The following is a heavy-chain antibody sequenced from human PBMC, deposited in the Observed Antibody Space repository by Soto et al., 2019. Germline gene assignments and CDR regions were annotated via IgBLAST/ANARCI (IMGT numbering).Heavy chain of an antibody. CDR2: INAGNGNT. D-gene: IGHD3-22*01. J-gene: IGHJ3*02. CDR1: GYTFTSYA. CDR3: ASCCLVSSGYCSGAFDI. V-gene: IGHV1-3*01. Sequence: ASVKVSCKASGYTFTSYAMHWVRQAPGQRLEWMGWINAGNGNTKYSQKFQGRVTITRDTSASTAYMELSSLRSEDTAVYYCASCCLVSSGYCSGAFDIWGQGTMVTVSS.